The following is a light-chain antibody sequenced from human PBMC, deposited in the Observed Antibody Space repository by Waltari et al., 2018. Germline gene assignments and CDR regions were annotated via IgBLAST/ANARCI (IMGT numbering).Light chain of an antibody. CDR2: DKN. Sequence: TQDPAVSVAMGQTVRITCQGDSLRSYYASWYQQRPGQAPILVMYDKNSRPPGVPERFSGSSSDNTAYLTITGAQAEDEAYYYCHSRDASGVGGAFGGGTKVTVL. J-gene: IGLJ2*01. CDR1: SLRSYY. CDR3: HSRDASGVGGA. V-gene: IGLV3-19*01.